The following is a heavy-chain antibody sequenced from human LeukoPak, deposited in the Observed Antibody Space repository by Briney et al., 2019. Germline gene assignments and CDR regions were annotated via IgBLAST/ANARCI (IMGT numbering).Heavy chain of an antibody. J-gene: IGHJ4*02. V-gene: IGHV1-69*01. CDR3: ARDRVAVAGTFDY. D-gene: IGHD6-19*01. Sequence: SVKASCKASGGTFSSYAISWVRQAPGQGLEWMGGIIPIFGTANYAQKFQGRVTITADESTSTAYMELSSLRSEDTAVYYCARDRVAVAGTFDYWGQGTLVTVSS. CDR2: IIPIFGTA. CDR1: GGTFSSYA.